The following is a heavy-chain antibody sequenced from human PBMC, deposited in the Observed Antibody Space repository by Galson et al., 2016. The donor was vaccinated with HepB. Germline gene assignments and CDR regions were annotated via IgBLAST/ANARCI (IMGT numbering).Heavy chain of an antibody. Sequence: SLRLSCAGSGFTFSTYAMTWVRQAPGKGLDWVSSISGSGRRTHYADSVKGRFTISRDNSRNTLYVQMNNLRANDTAIYYCAKDGSSGHDYWGQGVLVTVS. V-gene: IGHV3-23*01. CDR3: AKDGSSGHDY. CDR2: ISGSGRRT. CDR1: GFTFSTYA. J-gene: IGHJ4*02. D-gene: IGHD6-19*01.